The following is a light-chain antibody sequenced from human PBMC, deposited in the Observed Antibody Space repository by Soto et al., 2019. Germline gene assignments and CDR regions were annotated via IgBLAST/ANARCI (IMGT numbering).Light chain of an antibody. CDR3: CSYAGSVV. Sequence: SVLTQPASVSGSPGQSITISCTGTSSDVGSYNLVSWYQQHPGKAPKLMIYELSKRPSGVSNRFSGSNSGNTASLTISGLQAEDEADYYCCSYAGSVVFGGGTQLTV. V-gene: IGLV2-23*02. CDR1: SSDVGSYNL. CDR2: ELS. J-gene: IGLJ2*01.